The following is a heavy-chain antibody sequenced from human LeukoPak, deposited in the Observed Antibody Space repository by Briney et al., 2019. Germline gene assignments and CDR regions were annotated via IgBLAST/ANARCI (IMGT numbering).Heavy chain of an antibody. Sequence: SETLSLTCTVSGCSISSYYWSWIRQPPGKGLEWIGYIYYGGSTNYNPSLKSRVTISVDTSKNQCSLKLSSVSAAETAVYYCARDGTGIAAVRGVFDIWGEGSMVTVYS. J-gene: IGHJ3*02. V-gene: IGHV4-59*01. CDR1: GCSISSYY. CDR3: ARDGTGIAAVRGVFDI. CDR2: IYYGGST. D-gene: IGHD6-25*01.